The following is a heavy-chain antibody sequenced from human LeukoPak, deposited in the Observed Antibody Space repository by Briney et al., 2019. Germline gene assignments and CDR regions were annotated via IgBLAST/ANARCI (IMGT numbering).Heavy chain of an antibody. V-gene: IGHV4-39*01. CDR2: IFYSGST. D-gene: IGHD2-15*01. CDR3: ARHPSYLASCRGGRCYYFDY. CDR1: GGSISSSSYY. Sequence: PSETLSLTCTVSGGSISSSSYYWGWLRQPPGKGLEWIGSIFYSGSTYHNPSLKSRVTISVDTSKNQFSLKLASVTAADTAVSYCARHPSYLASCRGGRCYYFDYWGQGTLVTVSS. J-gene: IGHJ4*02.